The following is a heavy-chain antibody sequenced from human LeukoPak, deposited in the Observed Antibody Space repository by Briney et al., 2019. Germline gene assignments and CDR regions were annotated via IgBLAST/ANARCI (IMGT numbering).Heavy chain of an antibody. CDR2: IKQDGSEK. J-gene: IGHJ3*02. D-gene: IGHD2-15*01. CDR1: GFTFSSYW. Sequence: GGSLRLSCAASGFTFSSYWMTWVRQAPGKGLEWVANIKQDGSEKYYVDSVKGRFTISRDNAKNSLYLQMNSLRAEDTAVYYCATPYCSGGSCPTGDAFDIWGQGTMVAVSS. V-gene: IGHV3-7*01. CDR3: ATPYCSGGSCPTGDAFDI.